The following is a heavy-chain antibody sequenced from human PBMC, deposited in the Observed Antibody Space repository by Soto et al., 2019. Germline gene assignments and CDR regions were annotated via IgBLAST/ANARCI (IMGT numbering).Heavy chain of an antibody. D-gene: IGHD3-10*01. J-gene: IGHJ5*02. Sequence: GGSLRLSCTASGFTFGDYAMSWFRQAPGKGLEWVGFFRCKAYGGTIEYAASVKGRFTISRDDSKSIAYLQMNSLKTEDTAVYYCTRVSDYYGSGSYYYWFDPWGQGTLVTSPQ. CDR3: TRVSDYYGSGSYYYWFDP. CDR2: FRCKAYGGTI. V-gene: IGHV3-49*03. CDR1: GFTFGDYA.